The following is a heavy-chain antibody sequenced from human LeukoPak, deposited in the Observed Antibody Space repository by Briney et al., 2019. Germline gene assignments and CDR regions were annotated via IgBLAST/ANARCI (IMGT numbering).Heavy chain of an antibody. CDR3: AKAPLITMIVVVITYFDY. J-gene: IGHJ4*02. V-gene: IGHV3-23*01. CDR2: ISGSGGST. Sequence: PGGSLRLSCAASGFTFSSYAMSWVRQAPGKGLEWVSAISGSGGSTYYADSVKGRFTISRDNSKNTLYLQMNSLRAEDTAVYYCAKAPLITMIVVVITYFDYWGQGTLVTVSS. CDR1: GFTFSSYA. D-gene: IGHD3-22*01.